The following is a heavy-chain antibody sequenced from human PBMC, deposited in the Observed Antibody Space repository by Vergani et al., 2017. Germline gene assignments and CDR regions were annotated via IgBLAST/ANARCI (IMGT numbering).Heavy chain of an antibody. Sequence: QVQVVQSGAEVKKSGASVKVSCKTSGYTFSNYYMHWVRQAPGQRLEWMRIINPSGGHTTYAQKFQGRVTMTRDTSTSTVYMVLSSLRSEDTAIYYCARGDYGILTGYRYWGQGTLVTVSA. CDR2: INPSGGHT. CDR3: ARGDYGILTGYRY. J-gene: IGHJ4*02. CDR1: GYTFSNYY. D-gene: IGHD3-9*01. V-gene: IGHV1-46*03.